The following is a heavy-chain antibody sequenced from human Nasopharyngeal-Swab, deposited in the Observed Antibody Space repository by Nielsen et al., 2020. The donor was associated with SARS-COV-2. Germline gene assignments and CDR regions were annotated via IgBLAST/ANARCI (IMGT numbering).Heavy chain of an antibody. D-gene: IGHD2-2*01. CDR2: ISSSSSYI. Sequence: GESLKISCAASGFTFSSYSMNWVRQAPGKGLEWVSSISSSSSYIYYADSVKGRFTVSRDNAKNSLYLQMNSLRAEDTAVYYCARAEDIVVVPAPLDYWGQGTLVTVSS. V-gene: IGHV3-21*01. CDR1: GFTFSSYS. CDR3: ARAEDIVVVPAPLDY. J-gene: IGHJ4*02.